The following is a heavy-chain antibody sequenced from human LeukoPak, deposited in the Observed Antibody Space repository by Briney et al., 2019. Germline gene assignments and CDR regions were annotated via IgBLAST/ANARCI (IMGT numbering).Heavy chain of an antibody. CDR1: GYTFSIYN. CDR3: ARDVGGGSFNWFDP. CDR2: INPSGGT. J-gene: IGHJ5*02. D-gene: IGHD2-15*01. V-gene: IGHV1-46*01. Sequence: ASVKVSCKASGYTFSIYNMHWVRQAPGQGLEWMGIINPSGGTSYAQKLQGRITMTRDTSISTAYMELSRLRSDDTAVYYCARDVGGGSFNWFDPWGQGTLVTVSS.